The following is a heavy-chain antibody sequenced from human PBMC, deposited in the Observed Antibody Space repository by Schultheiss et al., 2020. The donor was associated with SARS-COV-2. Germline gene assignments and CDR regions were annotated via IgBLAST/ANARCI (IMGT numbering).Heavy chain of an antibody. J-gene: IGHJ4*02. CDR2: IYYSGST. V-gene: IGHV4-59*12. Sequence: SETLSLTCTVSGGSISSYYWGWIRQPPGKGLEWIGYIYYSGSTNYNPSLKSRVTISVDTSKNQFSLKLSSVTAADTAVYYCASLPSYSGSYWDFDYWGQGTLVTVSS. CDR3: ASLPSYSGSYWDFDY. CDR1: GGSISSYY. D-gene: IGHD1-26*01.